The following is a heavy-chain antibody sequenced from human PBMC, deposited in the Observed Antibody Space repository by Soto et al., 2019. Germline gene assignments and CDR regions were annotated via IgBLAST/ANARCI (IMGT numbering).Heavy chain of an antibody. J-gene: IGHJ4*02. Sequence: SETLSLTCSVSGRSISEINSYWGWIRQTPGEGLEWIGTIHHTGSTYYNPSLKSRVIISLDASKNQFSLKLSSVTAADTAVYYCARDSSGYSGFDYWGQGTLVTVSS. D-gene: IGHD3-22*01. V-gene: IGHV4-39*07. CDR3: ARDSSGYSGFDY. CDR1: GRSISEINSY. CDR2: IHHTGST.